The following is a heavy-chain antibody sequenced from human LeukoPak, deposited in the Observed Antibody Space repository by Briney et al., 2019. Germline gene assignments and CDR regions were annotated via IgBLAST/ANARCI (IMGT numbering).Heavy chain of an antibody. D-gene: IGHD6-19*01. CDR2: IRSKANGGTT. CDR1: GFTFGGYA. Sequence: PGRSLRLSCTASGFTFGGYAMSWVRQAPGKGREWVGCIRSKANGGTTEYATSVKGRFTISRDDSKSIAYLQMNSLKTEDTAVYYCTRSAVAGDIDYWGQGTLVTVSS. J-gene: IGHJ4*02. V-gene: IGHV3-49*04. CDR3: TRSAVAGDIDY.